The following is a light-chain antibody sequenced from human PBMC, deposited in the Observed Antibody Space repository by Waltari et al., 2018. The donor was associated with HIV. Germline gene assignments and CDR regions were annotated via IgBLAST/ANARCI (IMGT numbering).Light chain of an antibody. J-gene: IGKJ4*01. CDR1: QSVTSNF. V-gene: IGKV3-20*01. CDR3: QQYRASPLS. Sequence: DIVLTQSPGTLSLSPGERATLSCRASQSVTSNFLAWYQQRPEQAPRLLIYGASSRATGIPDRFSGSGSGTDFTLTISRLEPEDFAVYYCQQYRASPLSFGGGTKVENK. CDR2: GAS.